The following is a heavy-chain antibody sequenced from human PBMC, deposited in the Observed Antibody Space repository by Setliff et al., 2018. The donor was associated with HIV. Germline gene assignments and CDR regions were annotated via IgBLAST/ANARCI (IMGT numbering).Heavy chain of an antibody. Sequence: ASVKVSCKASGYTFFEYYMFWLRQAPGQGLEWMGWINPYNGATKSAHKFQGRVTVTRDTSITTTYMELTRLTSDDTAIYYRARAPIYCGGDCYLFDYWGQGTLVTVSS. CDR2: INPYNGAT. V-gene: IGHV1-2*02. J-gene: IGHJ4*02. CDR3: ARAPIYCGGDCYLFDY. CDR1: GYTFFEYY. D-gene: IGHD2-21*02.